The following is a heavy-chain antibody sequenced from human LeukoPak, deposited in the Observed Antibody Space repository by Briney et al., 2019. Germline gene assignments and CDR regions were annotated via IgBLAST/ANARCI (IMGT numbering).Heavy chain of an antibody. CDR1: GYTFTGYY. J-gene: IGHJ4*02. V-gene: IGHV1-2*02. CDR3: ARDKPAEAALDF. CDR2: INPNSGGT. Sequence: ASVKVSYKASGYTFTGYYIHWVRQAPGQGLEWMGWINPNSGGTNYAQKFQGRVNMNRDRSINTAYMDLRSLTYDDTAVYYCARDKPAEAALDFWGQGTLVTVSS.